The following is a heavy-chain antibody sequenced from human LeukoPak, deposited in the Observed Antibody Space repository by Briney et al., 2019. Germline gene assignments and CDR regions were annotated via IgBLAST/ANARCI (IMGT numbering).Heavy chain of an antibody. Sequence: SETLSLTCAVYGGSFSGYYWSWIRQPPGKGLEWIGDINHSASTNYNPSLKSRVTISVDTSKNQFSLKLSSVTAADTAVYYCGRGVSGWYSHYYYYYYGMDVWGQGTTVTVSS. CDR1: GGSFSGYY. D-gene: IGHD6-19*01. J-gene: IGHJ6*02. CDR3: GRGVSGWYSHYYYYYYGMDV. V-gene: IGHV4-34*01. CDR2: INHSAST.